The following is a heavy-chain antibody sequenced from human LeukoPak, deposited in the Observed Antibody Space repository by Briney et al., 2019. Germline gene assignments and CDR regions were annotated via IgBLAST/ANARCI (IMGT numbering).Heavy chain of an antibody. CDR2: IKQDGSEK. J-gene: IGHJ6*03. V-gene: IGHV3-7*01. CDR1: GFTFSSYW. Sequence: GGSLRLSCAASGFTFSSYWMSWVRQAPGKGLEWVANIKQDGSEKYFLDSVKGRFTISRDNAKNSLYLQMNSLRAEDTAVYYCARDGSGSVVYYYYMDVWGKGTTVTVSS. CDR3: ARDGSGSVVYYYYMDV. D-gene: IGHD3-10*01.